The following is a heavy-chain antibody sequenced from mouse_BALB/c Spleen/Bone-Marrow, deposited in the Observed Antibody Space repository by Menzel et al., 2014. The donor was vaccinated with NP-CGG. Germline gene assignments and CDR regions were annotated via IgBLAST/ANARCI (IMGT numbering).Heavy chain of an antibody. V-gene: IGHV1-74*01. CDR2: IHPYDSEN. J-gene: IGHJ2*01. Sequence: QVQLQQSGAELVRPGASVKLSCKASGYSFTSYWLNWVKQRPGQGLEWIGMIHPYDSENRSNQKFKDKATLTVDKSSSTAYMQLSSPTSEDSSVYYCAYGNSMYYFDYWGQGTTLTVSS. CDR3: AYGNSMYYFDY. D-gene: IGHD2-10*02. CDR1: GYSFTSYW.